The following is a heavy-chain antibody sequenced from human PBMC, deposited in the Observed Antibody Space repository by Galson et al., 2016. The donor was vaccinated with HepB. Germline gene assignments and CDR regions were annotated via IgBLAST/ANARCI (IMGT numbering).Heavy chain of an antibody. D-gene: IGHD3-22*01. V-gene: IGHV1-69*13. J-gene: IGHJ6*02. CDR3: ARDVRYYYDSSGYKGDYYGMDG. CDR2: IIPIFGTA. CDR1: GGTFTSYA. Sequence: SVKVSCKASGGTFTSYAISWVRQAPGQGLEWMGGIIPIFGTASYAQKFQGRVTIIADESTSTAYMELSSLRSDDTAVYYCARDVRYYYDSSGYKGDYYGMDGWGQGTTVTVSS.